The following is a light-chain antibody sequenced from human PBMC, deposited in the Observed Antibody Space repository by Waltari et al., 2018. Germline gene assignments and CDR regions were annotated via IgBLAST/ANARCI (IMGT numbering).Light chain of an antibody. CDR1: KSNIGGNS. CDR3: AAWDYNRSGPM. V-gene: IGLV1-47*01. J-gene: IGLJ3*02. Sequence: QSVLTQPPSASGTPGQRITIPCSGSKSNIGGNSVSWYQQLPGTAPTLVIYRNNPRPSGVPDLFSGSKSGTSASLAISGLRSEDEGTYHCAAWDYNRSGPMFGGGTNLTVL. CDR2: RNN.